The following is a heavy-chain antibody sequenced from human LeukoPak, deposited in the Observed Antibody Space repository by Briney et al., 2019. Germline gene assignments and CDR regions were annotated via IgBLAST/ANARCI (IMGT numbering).Heavy chain of an antibody. V-gene: IGHV3-21*01. D-gene: IGHD2-2*01. CDR2: ISSSSSSYI. Sequence: GGSLRLSCAASGFTFSSYSMNWVRQAPGKGLEWVSSISSSSSSYIYYADSVKGRFTISRDNAKNSLYLQMNSLRAEDTAVYYCARLTGGYCSSTSCLNWFDPWGQGTLVTVSS. CDR1: GFTFSSYS. J-gene: IGHJ5*02. CDR3: ARLTGGYCSSTSCLNWFDP.